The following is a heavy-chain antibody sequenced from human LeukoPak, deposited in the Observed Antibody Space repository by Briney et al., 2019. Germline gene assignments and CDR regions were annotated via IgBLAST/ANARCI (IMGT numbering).Heavy chain of an antibody. V-gene: IGHV1-18*01. CDR1: GYTFTSYG. CDR2: ISAYNGNT. Sequence: ASVKVSCKASGYTFTSYGINWVRQAPGQGLEWMGWISAYNGNTKHAQKLQGRVTMTTDTSTSTAYMELRSLRSDDTAVYYCARAGITSGWVQNMDYWGQGTLATVSS. CDR3: ARAGITSGWVQNMDY. J-gene: IGHJ4*02. D-gene: IGHD6-19*01.